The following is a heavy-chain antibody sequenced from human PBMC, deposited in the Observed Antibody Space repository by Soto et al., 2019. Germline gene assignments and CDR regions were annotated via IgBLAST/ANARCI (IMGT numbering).Heavy chain of an antibody. V-gene: IGHV4-31*03. Sequence: QVQLQESGPGLVKPSQTLAITCTVSGGSISSGGYYWKWLRQHPGKGLDWIGDIYYSGSTYYNPSLESRVTSSVDTSKHQFSLKLSSVTAADTAVYYGARDPTPWGEGTLVTVSS. CDR3: ARDPTP. CDR2: IYYSGST. CDR1: GGSISSGGYY. J-gene: IGHJ5*02.